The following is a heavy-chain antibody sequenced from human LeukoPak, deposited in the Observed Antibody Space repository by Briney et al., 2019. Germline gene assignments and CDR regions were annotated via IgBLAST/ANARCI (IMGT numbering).Heavy chain of an antibody. Sequence: SVKVPCKASGGTFSSYAISWVRQAPGQGLEWMGGIIPIFGTANYAQKFQGRVTITTDESTSTAYMELSSLRSEDTAVYYCARDLLEPFDIWGQGTMVTVSS. CDR2: IIPIFGTA. D-gene: IGHD2-21*01. V-gene: IGHV1-69*05. CDR3: ARDLLEPFDI. CDR1: GGTFSSYA. J-gene: IGHJ3*02.